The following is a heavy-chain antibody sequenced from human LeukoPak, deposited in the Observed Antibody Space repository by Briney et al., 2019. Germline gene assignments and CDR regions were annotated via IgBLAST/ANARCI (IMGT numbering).Heavy chain of an antibody. Sequence: SETLSLTCIVSGDSISSGGSYWSWTRQHPGEGLEWIGYIYYSGTTNYNPSLKSRVTISVDTSKNQFSLKLSSVTAADTAVYYCARAACSSTSCYAGYYYGMDVWGQGTTVTVSS. D-gene: IGHD2-2*01. CDR1: GDSISSGGSY. CDR3: ARAACSSTSCYAGYYYGMDV. V-gene: IGHV4-31*03. J-gene: IGHJ6*02. CDR2: IYYSGTT.